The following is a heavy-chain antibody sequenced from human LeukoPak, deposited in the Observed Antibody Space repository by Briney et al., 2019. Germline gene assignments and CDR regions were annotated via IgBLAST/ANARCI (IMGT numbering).Heavy chain of an antibody. Sequence: GGSLRLSCAASGFTFSSYAMSWVRQAPGKGLEWVSAISGSGGSTYYADSVKGRFTISRDNSKNTLYLQMNSLRAEGTAVYYCAKTGESVDYYGMDVWGQGTTVTVSS. V-gene: IGHV3-23*01. J-gene: IGHJ6*02. CDR1: GFTFSSYA. CDR3: AKTGESVDYYGMDV. D-gene: IGHD2-21*01. CDR2: ISGSGGST.